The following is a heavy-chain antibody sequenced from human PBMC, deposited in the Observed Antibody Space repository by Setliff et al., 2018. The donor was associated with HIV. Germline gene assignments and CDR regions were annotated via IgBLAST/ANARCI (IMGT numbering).Heavy chain of an antibody. CDR2: ISSSSSYI. Sequence: GGSLRLSCAASGFTFSSYSMNWVRQAPGKGLEWVSSISSSSSYIYYADSVKGRFTISRDNAKNSLYLQMNSLRAEDTAVYYCARPHRYCSGGSCYPNLEYWGQGTLVTVSS. CDR3: ARPHRYCSGGSCYPNLEY. D-gene: IGHD2-15*01. CDR1: GFTFSSYS. J-gene: IGHJ4*02. V-gene: IGHV3-21*01.